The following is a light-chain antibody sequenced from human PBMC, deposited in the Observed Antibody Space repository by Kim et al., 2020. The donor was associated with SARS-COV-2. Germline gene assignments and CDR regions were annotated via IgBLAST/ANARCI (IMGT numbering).Light chain of an antibody. J-gene: IGKJ4*01. CDR1: QSLNNR. CDR3: QHYNDYPLT. V-gene: IGKV1-5*03. CDR2: GAS. Sequence: DIQMTQSPSTLSTSVGDTVIITCRASQSLNNRLAWYQHKPGKAPKLLLYGASNLETGVPSRFSGSGSGTEFTLTITRLQSDDFATYYCQHYNDYPLTFGGGTKVDIK.